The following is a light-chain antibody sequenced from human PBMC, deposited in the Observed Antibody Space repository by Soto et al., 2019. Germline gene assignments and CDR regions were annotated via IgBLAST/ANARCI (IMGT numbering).Light chain of an antibody. J-gene: IGKJ5*01. CDR3: QQYHTSSIT. CDR2: DAS. V-gene: IGKV1-5*01. Sequence: DIQMTQSTSTLSASLGDRVTITCGASQTISNWLAWYQQKPGKAPTLLIYDASTLERGVPSRFSGTGYGTEFKLSIDSLQTDDFATYYCQQYHTSSITFGQGTRLEIK. CDR1: QTISNW.